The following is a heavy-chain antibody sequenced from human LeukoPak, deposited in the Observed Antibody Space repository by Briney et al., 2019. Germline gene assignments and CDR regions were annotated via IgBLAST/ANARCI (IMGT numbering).Heavy chain of an antibody. CDR3: ARGKSRSGQIDY. CDR2: IIPIFGTA. Sequence: SVKVSCKASGYTFTSYAMNWVRQAPGQGLEWMGWIIPIFGTANYAQKFQGRVTMTRDMSTSTVYMELSSLRSEDTAVYYCARGKSRSGQIDYWGQGTLVTVSS. V-gene: IGHV1-69*05. CDR1: GYTFTSYA. D-gene: IGHD6-6*01. J-gene: IGHJ4*02.